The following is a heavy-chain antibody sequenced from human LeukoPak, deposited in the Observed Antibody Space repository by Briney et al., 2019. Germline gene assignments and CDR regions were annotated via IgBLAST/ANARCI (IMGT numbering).Heavy chain of an antibody. CDR3: ARASSMVRGVILPANWFDP. CDR2: IHYSGST. Sequence: SQTLSLTCTVSGGSISSGGYYWSWIRQHPGKGLEWIGYIHYSGSTHYNPSLKSRVTISVDTSKNQFSLKLSSVTAADTAVYYCARASSMVRGVILPANWFDPWGQGTLVTVSS. V-gene: IGHV4-31*03. D-gene: IGHD3-10*01. J-gene: IGHJ5*02. CDR1: GGSISSGGYY.